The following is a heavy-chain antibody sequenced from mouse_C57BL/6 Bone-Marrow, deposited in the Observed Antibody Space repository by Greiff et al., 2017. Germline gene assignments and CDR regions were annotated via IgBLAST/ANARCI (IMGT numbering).Heavy chain of an antibody. J-gene: IGHJ4*01. CDR1: GFTFSDYG. CDR3: ARFYYSTYYAMDY. Sequence: EVKLVESGGGLVKPGGSLKLSCAASGFTFSDYGMHWVRQAPEKGLAWVAYISSGSSTIYYADTVKGRFTISIDNAKNNLFLQMTILSADNTAMYYCARFYYSTYYAMDYWGPGTSVTVSS. D-gene: IGHD2-5*01. V-gene: IGHV5-17*01. CDR2: ISSGSSTI.